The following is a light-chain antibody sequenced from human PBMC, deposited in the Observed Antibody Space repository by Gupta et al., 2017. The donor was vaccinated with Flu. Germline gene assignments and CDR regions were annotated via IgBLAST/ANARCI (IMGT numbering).Light chain of an antibody. Sequence: QSVLTQPPSTSGAPGQRVTISCSCSSSDIGSNTVNWYQQLPGTAPKVLIYNNHERPSGVPDRFSASKSGTSASLTISGLRSEDEADYYCAAWDDTLNGPGVFGGGTKLTVL. CDR3: AAWDDTLNGPGV. V-gene: IGLV1-44*01. CDR2: NNH. J-gene: IGLJ3*02. CDR1: SSDIGSNT.